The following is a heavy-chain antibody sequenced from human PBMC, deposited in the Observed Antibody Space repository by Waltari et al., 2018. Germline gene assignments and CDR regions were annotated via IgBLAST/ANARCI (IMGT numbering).Heavy chain of an antibody. CDR2: IIPIFGTA. D-gene: IGHD2-2*01. V-gene: IGHV1-69*01. CDR3: ARERVLGYCSSTSCYAGYFDY. J-gene: IGHJ4*02. Sequence: QVQLVQSGAEVKKPGSSVKVSCKASGGTFSSYVISWVRQAPGQGLGWMGGIIPIFGTANYAQKFQGRVTITADESTSTAYMELSSLRSEDTAVYYCARERVLGYCSSTSCYAGYFDYWGQGTLVTVSS. CDR1: GGTFSSYV.